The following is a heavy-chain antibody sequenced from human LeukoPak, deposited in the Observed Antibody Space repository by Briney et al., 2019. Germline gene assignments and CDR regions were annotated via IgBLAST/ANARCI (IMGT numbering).Heavy chain of an antibody. CDR1: GYTFTGYY. V-gene: IGHV1-2*02. D-gene: IGHD2-21*01. CDR2: INPNSGGT. CDR3: ARTAYCGGDCYSDFQH. J-gene: IGHJ1*01. Sequence: ASVKVSCEASGYTFTGYYMHWVRQAPGQGLEWMGWINPNSGGTNYAQKFQGRVTMTRDTSISTAYMELSRLRSDDTAVYYCARTAYCGGDCYSDFQHWGQGTLVTVSS.